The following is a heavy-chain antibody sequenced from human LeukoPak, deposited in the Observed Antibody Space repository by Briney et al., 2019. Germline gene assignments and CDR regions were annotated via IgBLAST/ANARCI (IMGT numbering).Heavy chain of an antibody. CDR3: ARDRESGWYYYGMDV. D-gene: IGHD6-19*01. V-gene: IGHV3-21*01. J-gene: IGHJ6*02. CDR1: GFTFSSYS. Sequence: GGSLRLSCAASGFTFSSYSMNWVRQAPGKGLEWVSSISSSSSYIYYADPVKGRFTISRDNAKNSLYLQMNSLRAEDTAVYYCARDRESGWYYYGMDVWGQGTTVTVSS. CDR2: ISSSSSYI.